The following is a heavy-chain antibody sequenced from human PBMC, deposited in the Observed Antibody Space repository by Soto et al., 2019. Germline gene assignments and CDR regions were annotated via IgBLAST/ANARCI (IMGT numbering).Heavy chain of an antibody. CDR2: INHSGST. CDR3: AGGSGYDSGGFDY. V-gene: IGHV4-34*01. Sequence: PSESLSLTCAVYGGSFRVYYWTWIRQPPGKGLEWIGEINHSGSTNYNPSLKSRVTISVDTSKNQFSLKLSSVTAADTAVYYCAGGSGYDSGGFDYWGKGTLVRVSS. CDR1: GGSFRVYY. D-gene: IGHD5-12*01. J-gene: IGHJ4*02.